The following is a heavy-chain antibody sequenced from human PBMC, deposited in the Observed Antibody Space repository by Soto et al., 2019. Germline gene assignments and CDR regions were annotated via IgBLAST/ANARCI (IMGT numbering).Heavy chain of an antibody. J-gene: IGHJ5*02. CDR3: ARWDSNWFDP. Sequence: SETLSLTCRVSGGSITSDLWSWIRQPPGKGLEWIGYIYYAAHNNYNPILKTPVTTSADTSQNQVYLKLNSVTTADTAVYYCARWDSNWFDPWGQGVLVTVS. D-gene: IGHD1-26*01. CDR1: GGSITSDL. V-gene: IGHV4-59*01. CDR2: IYYAAHN.